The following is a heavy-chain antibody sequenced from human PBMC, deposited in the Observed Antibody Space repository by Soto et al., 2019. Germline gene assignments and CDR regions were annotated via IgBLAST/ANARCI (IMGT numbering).Heavy chain of an antibody. V-gene: IGHV1-69*02. CDR1: GGTFSSYT. CDR3: AIRVRGVITYFDY. CDR2: IIPILGIA. D-gene: IGHD3-10*01. Sequence: SVKVSCKASGGTFSSYTISWVRQAPGQGLEWMGRIIPILGIANYAQKFQGRVTITADKTTSTAYMELSSLRSEVFVLFYCAIRVRGVITYFDYWGQGTLVTVSS. J-gene: IGHJ4*02.